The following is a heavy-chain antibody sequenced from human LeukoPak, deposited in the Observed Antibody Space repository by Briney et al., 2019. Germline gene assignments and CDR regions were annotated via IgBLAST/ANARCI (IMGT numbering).Heavy chain of an antibody. Sequence: PSETLSLTCTVSGTSISTYYWSWIRQPPGKGLEWIAYIYYSGNTNYNPSLKGRVTISVDTSNNQFSLKLSSVTAADTAVYYCASYMRGSGVPIERYFHHWGQGTLVTVSS. J-gene: IGHJ1*01. CDR1: GTSISTYY. V-gene: IGHV4-59*08. D-gene: IGHD3-10*01. CDR3: ASYMRGSGVPIERYFHH. CDR2: IYYSGNT.